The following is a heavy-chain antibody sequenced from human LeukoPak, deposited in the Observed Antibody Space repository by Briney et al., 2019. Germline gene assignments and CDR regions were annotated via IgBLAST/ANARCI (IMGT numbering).Heavy chain of an antibody. V-gene: IGHV4-39*07. J-gene: IGHJ4*02. Sequence: SGTLSLTCTVSGGSISRSSYYWGWMRQPPGKGLEWIGSLLYSGSTYYKPSLKSRVTISVDTSKNQFSLKLSSVTAADTAVYYCAREGDGYSYIEYWGQGTLVTVSS. CDR3: AREGDGYSYIEY. CDR1: GGSISRSSYY. D-gene: IGHD5-24*01. CDR2: LLYSGST.